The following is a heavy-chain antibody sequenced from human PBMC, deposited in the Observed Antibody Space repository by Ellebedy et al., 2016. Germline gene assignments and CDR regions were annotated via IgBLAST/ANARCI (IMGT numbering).Heavy chain of an antibody. D-gene: IGHD6-13*01. J-gene: IGHJ3*02. CDR2: IYPGDSDT. CDR1: GYSFTSYW. V-gene: IGHV5-51*01. CDR3: ARGRIADELALSDAFDI. Sequence: GESLKISCKGSGYSFTSYWIGWVRQMPGKGLEWMGIIYPGDSDTRYSPSFQGQFTISADKSISTAYLQWSSLKASDTAMYYCARGRIADELALSDAFDIWGQGTMVTVSS.